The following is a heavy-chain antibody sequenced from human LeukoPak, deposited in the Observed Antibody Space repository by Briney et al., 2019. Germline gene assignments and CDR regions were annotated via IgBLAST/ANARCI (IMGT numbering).Heavy chain of an antibody. J-gene: IGHJ4*02. CDR1: GFSVSECG. CDR2: VSYDGGHK. Sequence: GGSLRLSCVGSGFSVSECGIHWLRQAPGKGLEWVAVVSYDGGHKYYADSVKGRFTISRDTSSDTVSLQMNSLRVEDTAVYYCARDRINMMVLGHDSGLDFWGQGTLVTVSS. V-gene: IGHV3-30*03. D-gene: IGHD3-22*01. CDR3: ARDRINMMVLGHDSGLDF.